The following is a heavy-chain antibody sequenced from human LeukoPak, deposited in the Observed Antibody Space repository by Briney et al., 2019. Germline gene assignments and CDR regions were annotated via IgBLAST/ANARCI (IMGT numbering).Heavy chain of an antibody. J-gene: IGHJ4*02. Sequence: QLGGSLRLSCAASGFTFSSYAMSWVRQAPGKGLEWVSVIYSGSSSTYYTDSVKGRFTISRHNSKNTLYLQMNSLRAEDTAVYYCARVGSGWYDFDYWGQGTLVTVSS. V-gene: IGHV3-23*03. CDR1: GFTFSSYA. CDR2: IYSGSSST. CDR3: ARVGSGWYDFDY. D-gene: IGHD6-19*01.